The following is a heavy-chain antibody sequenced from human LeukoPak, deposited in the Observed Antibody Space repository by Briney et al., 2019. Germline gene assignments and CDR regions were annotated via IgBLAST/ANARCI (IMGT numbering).Heavy chain of an antibody. D-gene: IGHD2-15*01. CDR3: ARSEAEYCSGGSCYSGYYYYGMGV. V-gene: IGHV1-18*04. J-gene: IGHJ6*02. Sequence: ASVKVSCKASGYTFTGYYMHWVRQAPGQGLEWMEWISAYNGNTNYAQKLQGRVTMTTDTSTSTAYMELRSLRSDDTAVYYCARSEAEYCSGGSCYSGYYYYGMGVWGQGTTVTVSS. CDR2: ISAYNGNT. CDR1: GYTFTGYY.